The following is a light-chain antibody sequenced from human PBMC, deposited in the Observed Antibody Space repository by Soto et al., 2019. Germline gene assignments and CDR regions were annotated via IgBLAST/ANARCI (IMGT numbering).Light chain of an antibody. CDR3: QQYNSYPWT. CDR1: QSISSW. J-gene: IGKJ1*01. Sequence: DIQMTQSPSTLSASVGDRVTITCRASQSISSWLAWYQQKPGKAPNLLIYDASSLESGVPSRFSGSGSGTVFTLTISSLQPDDFATYYCQQYNSYPWTFGQGNKVDIK. V-gene: IGKV1-5*01. CDR2: DAS.